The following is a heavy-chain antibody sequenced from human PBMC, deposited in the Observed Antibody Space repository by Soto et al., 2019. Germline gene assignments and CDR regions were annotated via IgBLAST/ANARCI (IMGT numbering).Heavy chain of an antibody. CDR3: TRDRSYYYDSSGYRNDAFDI. D-gene: IGHD3-22*01. Sequence: GGSLRLSCTASGFTFGDYAMSWVRQAPGKGLGWVGFIRSKAYGGTTEYAASVKGRFTISRDDSKSIAYLQMNSLKTEDTAVYYCTRDRSYYYDSSGYRNDAFDIWGQGTMVTVSS. J-gene: IGHJ3*02. CDR2: IRSKAYGGTT. V-gene: IGHV3-49*04. CDR1: GFTFGDYA.